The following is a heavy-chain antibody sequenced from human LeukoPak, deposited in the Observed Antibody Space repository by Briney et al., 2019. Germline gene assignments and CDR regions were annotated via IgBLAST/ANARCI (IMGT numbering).Heavy chain of an antibody. CDR2: IYPRDGST. CDR3: ARDQEGFDY. CDR1: GYTFTSNY. J-gene: IGHJ4*02. V-gene: IGHV1-46*01. Sequence: ASVKVSCKASGYTFTSNYIHWVRQAPGQGLEWMGMIYPRDGSTSYAQKFQDRVTVTWDTSTSTVHMELSGLRSEDTAVYYCARDQEGFDYWGQGTLVTVSS.